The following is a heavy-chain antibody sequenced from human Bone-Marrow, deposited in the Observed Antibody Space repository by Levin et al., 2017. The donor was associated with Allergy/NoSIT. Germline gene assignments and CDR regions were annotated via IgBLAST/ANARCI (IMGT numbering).Heavy chain of an antibody. V-gene: IGHV3-48*01. D-gene: IGHD2-21*02. Sequence: GGSLRLSCAASGFIISDYSMNWVRQAPGKGLEWVAYISESTRTIHYADSVKGRFTISRDNAKNSLYLQMNSLRAEDTAVYYCVRDFVVVTAKVFDYWGQGTLVAVSS. CDR2: ISESTRTI. CDR3: VRDFVVVTAKVFDY. J-gene: IGHJ4*02. CDR1: GFIISDYS.